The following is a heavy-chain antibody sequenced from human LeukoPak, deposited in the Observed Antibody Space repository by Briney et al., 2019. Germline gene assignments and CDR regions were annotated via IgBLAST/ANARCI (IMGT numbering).Heavy chain of an antibody. CDR3: ARVVGTSSARRAFDI. CDR1: GFTFSSYW. Sequence: GGSLRLSCAAPGFTFSSYWMSWVRQAPGKGLEWVANIKQDGSEKYYVDSVKGRFTISRDSAKNSLYLQMNSLRAEDTAVYYCARVVGTSSARRAFDIWGQGTMVTVSS. CDR2: IKQDGSEK. V-gene: IGHV3-7*01. J-gene: IGHJ3*02. D-gene: IGHD3-22*01.